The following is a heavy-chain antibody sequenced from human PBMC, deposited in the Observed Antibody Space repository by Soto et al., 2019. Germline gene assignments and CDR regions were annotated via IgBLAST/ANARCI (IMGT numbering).Heavy chain of an antibody. V-gene: IGHV3-23*01. D-gene: IGHD2-15*01. CDR3: AKNREDIVVVVAARRTVFDY. CDR1: GFTFSSYA. CDR2: ISGSGGST. J-gene: IGHJ4*02. Sequence: GGSLRLSCAASGFTFSSYAMSWVRQAPGKGLEWVSGISGSGGSTDYADSVKGRFTISRDNSKNTLYLQMNSLRVEDTAVYYCAKNREDIVVVVAARRTVFDYWGQGTLVTVFS.